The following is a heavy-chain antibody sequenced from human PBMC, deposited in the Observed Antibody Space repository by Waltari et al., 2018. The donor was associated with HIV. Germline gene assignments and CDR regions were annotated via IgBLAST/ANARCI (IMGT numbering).Heavy chain of an antibody. CDR1: GGSISSYY. CDR3: AREAGTYDAVDI. J-gene: IGHJ3*02. CDR2: IYYSGST. D-gene: IGHD6-13*01. V-gene: IGHV4-59*01. Sequence: QVQLQESGPGLVKPSETLSLTCTVSGGSISSYYWSWIRQPPGKGLEWIGYIYYSGSTNYNPSLKSRVTISVDTSKSQFSLKLSSVTAADTAVYYCAREAGTYDAVDIWGQGTMVTVSS.